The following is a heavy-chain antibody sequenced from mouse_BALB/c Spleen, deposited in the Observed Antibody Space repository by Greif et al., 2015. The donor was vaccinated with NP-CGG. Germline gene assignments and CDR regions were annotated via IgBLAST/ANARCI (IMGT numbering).Heavy chain of an antibody. D-gene: IGHD2-4*01. CDR1: GYTFSSYW. J-gene: IGHJ2*01. CDR3: ARFYYDYDGGY. Sequence: QVQLKQSGAELMKPGASVKISCKATGYTFSSYWIEWVKQRPGHVLEWIGEILPGSGSTNYNEKFKGKATFTADTSSNTASMQLSSLTSEDSAVYYCARFYYDYDGGYWGQGTTLTVSS. CDR2: ILPGSGST. V-gene: IGHV1-9*01.